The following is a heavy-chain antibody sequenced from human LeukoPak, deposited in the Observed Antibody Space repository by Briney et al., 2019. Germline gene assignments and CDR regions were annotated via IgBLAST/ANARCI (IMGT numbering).Heavy chain of an antibody. CDR1: GYTFTGYY. Sequence: ASVKLSFKASGYTFTGYYMHWVRQAPGQGLAWMGWINPNSGGTNYAQKFQGRVTMTRDTSISTAYMELSRLRSDDTAVYYCARVPIQLWLPAFDYWGQGTLVTVSS. CDR2: INPNSGGT. V-gene: IGHV1-2*02. J-gene: IGHJ4*02. CDR3: ARVPIQLWLPAFDY. D-gene: IGHD5-18*01.